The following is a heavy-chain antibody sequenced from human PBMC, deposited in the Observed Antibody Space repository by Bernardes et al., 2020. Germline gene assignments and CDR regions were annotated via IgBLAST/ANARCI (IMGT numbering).Heavy chain of an antibody. D-gene: IGHD3-3*01. CDR3: ARDRGITIFGVVMTYYYYGMDV. CDR2: IKQDGSEK. J-gene: IGHJ6*02. CDR1: GFTFSSYW. Sequence: GGSLRLSCAASGFTFSSYWMSWVRQAPGKGLEWVANIKQDGSEKYYVDSVKGRFTISRDNAKNSLYLQMNSLRAEDTAVYYCARDRGITIFGVVMTYYYYGMDVWGQGTTVTVSS. V-gene: IGHV3-7*01.